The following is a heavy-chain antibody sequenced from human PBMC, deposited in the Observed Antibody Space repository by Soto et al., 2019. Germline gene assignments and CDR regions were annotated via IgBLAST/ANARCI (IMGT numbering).Heavy chain of an antibody. J-gene: IGHJ4*02. CDR2: IKQDGSEK. Sequence: GGSLRLSCAASGFTVSSYWMSWVRQAPGKGLEWVANIKQDGSEKYYVDSVKGRFTISRDNAKNSLYLQMNSLRAEDTAVYYCARRTKTYYDYIWGNFDYWGQGTLVTVSS. CDR1: GFTVSSYW. CDR3: ARRTKTYYDYIWGNFDY. D-gene: IGHD3-16*01. V-gene: IGHV3-7*01.